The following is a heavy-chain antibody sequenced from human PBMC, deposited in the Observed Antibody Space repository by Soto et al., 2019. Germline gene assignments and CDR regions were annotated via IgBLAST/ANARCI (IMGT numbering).Heavy chain of an antibody. V-gene: IGHV3-30-3*01. CDR2: ISYDGSNK. Sequence: QVQLVESGGGVVQPGRSLRLSCAASGFTFSSYAMHWVRQAPGKGLEWVAVISYDGSNKYYADSVKGRFTISRDNSKNTLYLQMNSLRAEDTAVYYCARPIAAIAARRHYYGMDVWGQGTTVTVSS. CDR3: ARPIAAIAARRHYYGMDV. CDR1: GFTFSSYA. D-gene: IGHD6-6*01. J-gene: IGHJ6*02.